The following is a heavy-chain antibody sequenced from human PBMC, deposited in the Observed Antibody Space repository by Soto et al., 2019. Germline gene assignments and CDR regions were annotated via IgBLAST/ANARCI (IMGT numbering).Heavy chain of an antibody. D-gene: IGHD3-9*01. CDR3: ARGKYYDILTGYYHSAPGFDY. J-gene: IGHJ4*02. V-gene: IGHV3-13*01. CDR2: IGTAGDT. Sequence: GGSLRLSCAASGFTFSSYDMHWVRQATGKGLEWVSAIGTAGDTYYPGSVKGRFTISRENAKNSLYLQMNSLRAGDTAVYYCARGKYYDILTGYYHSAPGFDYWGQGTLVTVSS. CDR1: GFTFSSYD.